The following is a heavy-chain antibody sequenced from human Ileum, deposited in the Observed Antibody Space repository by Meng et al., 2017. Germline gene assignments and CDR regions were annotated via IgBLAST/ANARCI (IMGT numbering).Heavy chain of an antibody. Sequence: QVQLVQSGSELKKPGASVKVSCTASRYTFTNYDINWVRQAPGQGLEWMGWINTNTGNPTYAQGFTGRFVFSLDTSVNTAHLQISTLTAEDTAVYYCATSGGGFDYWGQGALVTVSS. CDR1: RYTFTNYD. V-gene: IGHV7-4-1*02. J-gene: IGHJ4*02. CDR2: INTNTGNP. D-gene: IGHD1-26*01. CDR3: ATSGGGFDY.